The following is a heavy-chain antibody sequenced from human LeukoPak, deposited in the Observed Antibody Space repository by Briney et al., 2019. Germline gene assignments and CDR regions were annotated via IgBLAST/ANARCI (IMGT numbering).Heavy chain of an antibody. D-gene: IGHD4-17*01. Sequence: SETLSLTCTGSGVSISSYYWSWIRQPPGKGLEWIGYIYYSGSTNYKPSLKSRVTISVDTSKNQFSLKLSSVTAAGTAVYYCARHPTVTNWFDPWGQGTLVTVSS. CDR3: ARHPTVTNWFDP. CDR2: IYYSGST. V-gene: IGHV4-59*08. CDR1: GVSISSYY. J-gene: IGHJ5*02.